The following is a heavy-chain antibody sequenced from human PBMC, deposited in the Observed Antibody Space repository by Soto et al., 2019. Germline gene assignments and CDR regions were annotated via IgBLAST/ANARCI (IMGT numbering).Heavy chain of an antibody. CDR3: ASDRLVVAATPYYYGMDX. D-gene: IGHD2-15*01. CDR2: IFSSSSYI. V-gene: IGHV3-21*01. J-gene: IGHJ6*02. CDR1: GFTFSSYG. Sequence: GGSLRLSCAASGFTFSSYGMNWVRQAPGKGLEWVSSIFSSSSYIYYADSAKGRFTISRDNAKNTLYLQMNSLRAEDTAVYYCASDRLVVAATPYYYGMDXWGQGTTVTVS.